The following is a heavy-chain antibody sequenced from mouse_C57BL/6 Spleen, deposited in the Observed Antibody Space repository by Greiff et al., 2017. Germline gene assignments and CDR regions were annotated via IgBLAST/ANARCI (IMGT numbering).Heavy chain of an antibody. CDR3: ASYYYGSSDWYFDV. V-gene: IGHV1-19*01. Sequence: VQLQQSGPVLVKPGASVKMSCKASGYTFTDYYMNWVKQSHGKRLEWIGVINPYNGGTSSNQKFKGKATLTVDKSSSTAYMERNSLTSEDSAVYYCASYYYGSSDWYFDVWGTGTTVTVSS. D-gene: IGHD1-1*01. J-gene: IGHJ1*03. CDR1: GYTFTDYY. CDR2: INPYNGGT.